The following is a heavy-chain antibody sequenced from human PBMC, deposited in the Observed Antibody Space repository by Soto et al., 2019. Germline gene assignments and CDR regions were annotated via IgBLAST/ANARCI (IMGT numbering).Heavy chain of an antibody. J-gene: IGHJ5*02. Sequence: QLQLQESGPGLVKPSETLSLTCTVSGGSISSSSYYWGWIRQPPGKGLEWIGSIYYSGSTYYNPPLKRRVTISVDTSKNQFSLKLSSVTAAATAVYYCASPKIAFYNWFDPWGQGTLVTVSS. CDR3: ASPKIAFYNWFDP. D-gene: IGHD3-3*02. CDR1: GGSISSSSYY. V-gene: IGHV4-39*01. CDR2: IYYSGST.